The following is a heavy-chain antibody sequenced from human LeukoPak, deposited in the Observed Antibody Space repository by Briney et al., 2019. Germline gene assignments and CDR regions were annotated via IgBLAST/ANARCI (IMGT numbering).Heavy chain of an antibody. D-gene: IGHD1-26*01. V-gene: IGHV3-23*01. J-gene: IGHJ5*02. CDR2: IRGSGGSR. CDR3: AKVGIAGATRWFDP. Sequence: PGESLRLSCAASALTFRSYAMSWVRQAPGGGLEWESLIRGSGGSRYYADSVKCRFTISRDNTKNTLYVQMNSLSAEDTAVYYCAKVGIAGATRWFDPWGQGTLVTVSS. CDR1: ALTFRSYA.